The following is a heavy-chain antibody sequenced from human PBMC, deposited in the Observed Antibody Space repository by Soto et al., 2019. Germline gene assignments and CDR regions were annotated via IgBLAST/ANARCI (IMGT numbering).Heavy chain of an antibody. Sequence: QITLKESGPTLVKPTQTLTLTCTYSGFSLSTSGVGVGWIRQPPGKALEWLAHIYWDDDKRYSSSLNSRLTITKDTSKTQLVLTTTNMDPVDTAPYYCAHSRPPRLLDYWGQGTLVTVSS. CDR2: IYWDDDK. V-gene: IGHV2-5*02. D-gene: IGHD6-6*01. CDR3: AHSRPPRLLDY. CDR1: GFSLSTSGVG. J-gene: IGHJ4*02.